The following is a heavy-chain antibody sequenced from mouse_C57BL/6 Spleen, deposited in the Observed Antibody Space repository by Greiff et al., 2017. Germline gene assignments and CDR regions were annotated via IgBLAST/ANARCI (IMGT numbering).Heavy chain of an antibody. J-gene: IGHJ3*01. V-gene: IGHV5-17*01. CDR2: ISSGSSTI. Sequence: EVKVVESGGGLVKPGGSLKLSCAASGFTFSDYGMHWVRQAPETGLEWVAYISSGSSTIYYADTVKGRFTISRDNAKNTLFLQMTSLRSEDTAMYYCARYGNYPYWGQGTLVTVSA. D-gene: IGHD2-1*01. CDR3: ARYGNYPY. CDR1: GFTFSDYG.